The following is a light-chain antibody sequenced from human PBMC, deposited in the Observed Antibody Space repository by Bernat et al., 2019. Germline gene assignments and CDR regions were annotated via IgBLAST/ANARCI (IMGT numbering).Light chain of an antibody. CDR3: QQSYSSPRT. CDR1: QNINNY. CDR2: AAY. J-gene: IGKJ1*01. Sequence: DIQMTQSPSSLSASVGDRDSITCRASQNINNYLNWYQQKPGKPPKLLIFAAYSLQSGVPWRFSGSGSGTDFTLTITNLQREDFATYFCQQSYSSPRTFGQGTKVEIK. V-gene: IGKV1-39*01.